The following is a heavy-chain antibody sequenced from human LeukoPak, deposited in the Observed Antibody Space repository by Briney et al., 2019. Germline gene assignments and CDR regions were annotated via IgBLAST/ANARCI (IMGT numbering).Heavy chain of an antibody. J-gene: IGHJ4*02. D-gene: IGHD2-21*01. CDR2: IGGGGFNT. V-gene: IGHV3-23*01. CDR3: AKDNFGLVPYCFDS. Sequence: GGSLRLSCVASRFTFTDYAMSWVRQAPGKGLEWVSSIGGGGFNTHYADSVKGRFSISRDTSTNTLYLEMNSLRADDSALYYCAKDNFGLVPYCFDSWGQGTLVTVSS. CDR1: RFTFTDYA.